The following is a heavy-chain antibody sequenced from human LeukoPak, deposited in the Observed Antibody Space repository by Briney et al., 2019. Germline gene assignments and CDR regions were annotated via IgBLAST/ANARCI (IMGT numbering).Heavy chain of an antibody. CDR2: IHTSGNT. J-gene: IGHJ5*02. CDR1: GGSISSGSYY. CDR3: AREADHYYDSSGYTNWFDP. Sequence: SQTLSLTCTVSGGSISSGSYYWSWIRQPAGKGLEWIGRIHTSGNTNYNPSLKSRVTISLDTSKNQFSLKLSSVTAADTAVYYCAREADHYYDSSGYTNWFDPWGQGTLVTVSS. V-gene: IGHV4-61*02. D-gene: IGHD3-22*01.